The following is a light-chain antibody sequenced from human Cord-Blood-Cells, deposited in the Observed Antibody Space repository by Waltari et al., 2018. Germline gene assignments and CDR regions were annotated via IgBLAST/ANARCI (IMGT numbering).Light chain of an antibody. CDR1: SSNVGGYNY. V-gene: IGLV2-11*01. CDR3: CSYAGSYTFV. CDR2: DVS. J-gene: IGLJ1*01. Sequence: QSALTQPRSVSGSPGQSVTISCPGTSSNVGGYNYVSWYQQPPGKAPKLMIYDVSKRPAGVPDRFTGSKSGNTASLTISGLQAEDEADYYCCSYAGSYTFVVGTGTKVTVL.